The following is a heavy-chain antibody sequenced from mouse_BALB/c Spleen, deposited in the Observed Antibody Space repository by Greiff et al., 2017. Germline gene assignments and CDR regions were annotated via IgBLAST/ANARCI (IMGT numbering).Heavy chain of an antibody. D-gene: IGHD3-1*01. Sequence: EVKLVESGAELVRPGALVKLSCKASGFNIKDYYMHWVKQRPEQGLEWIGWIDPENGNTIYDPKFQGKASITADTSSNTTYLQLSSLTSEDTAVYYCARSGLYAMDYWGQGTSVTVSS. CDR3: ARSGLYAMDY. J-gene: IGHJ4*01. CDR1: GFNIKDYY. CDR2: IDPENGNT. V-gene: IGHV14-1*02.